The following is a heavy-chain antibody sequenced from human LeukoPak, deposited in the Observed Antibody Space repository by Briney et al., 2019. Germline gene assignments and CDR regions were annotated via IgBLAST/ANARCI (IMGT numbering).Heavy chain of an antibody. D-gene: IGHD3-3*02. CDR3: ARYIRVCMDV. CDR1: GGSISSYY. J-gene: IGHJ6*03. Sequence: PSETLSLTCTVSGGSISSYYWSWIRQPPGKGLEWIGEINHSGSTNYNPSLKSRVTISVDTSKNQFSLKLSSVTAADTAAYYCARYIRVCMDVWGKGTTVTVSS. CDR2: INHSGST. V-gene: IGHV4-34*01.